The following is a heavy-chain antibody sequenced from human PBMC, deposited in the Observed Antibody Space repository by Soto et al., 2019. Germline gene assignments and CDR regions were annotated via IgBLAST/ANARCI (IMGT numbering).Heavy chain of an antibody. CDR1: GFSLSTYHMG. D-gene: IGHD4-17*01. J-gene: IGHJ4*02. Sequence: QITLKESGPTLVRPAQTLTLTCDFSGFSLSTYHMGVAWIRQPPGKALEWLALIYWDDDKRYSPSLKDRLAISKDTSSNPVVLTITNMAPGDTATYFCAQAGDYDLLTFDHWGPGTLVTVSS. CDR3: AQAGDYDLLTFDH. CDR2: IYWDDDK. V-gene: IGHV2-5*02.